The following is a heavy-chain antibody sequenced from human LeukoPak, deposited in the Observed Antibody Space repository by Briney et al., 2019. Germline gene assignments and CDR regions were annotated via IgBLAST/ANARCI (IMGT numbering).Heavy chain of an antibody. CDR3: ARNGYNNFDY. Sequence: ASVKVSCKASGYTFTSYDINWVQQATGQGLEWMGWINPNSGGTNYAQKFQGRVTMTRDTSISTAYMELSRLRSDDTAVYYCARNGYNNFDYWGQGTLVTVSS. D-gene: IGHD5-24*01. CDR2: INPNSGGT. V-gene: IGHV1-2*02. CDR1: GYTFTSYD. J-gene: IGHJ4*02.